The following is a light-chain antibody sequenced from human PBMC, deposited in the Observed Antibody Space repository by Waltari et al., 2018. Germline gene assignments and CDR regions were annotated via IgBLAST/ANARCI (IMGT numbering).Light chain of an antibody. CDR2: GAS. V-gene: IGKV3-15*01. Sequence: EIVMTQSPATLSVSPGERATLPCRASQSDSSNLAWYQQKPGQAPRPHIYGASTRATGIPARFSGSGSGTEFTLTISSLQSEDFAVYYCQQYNNWPPGTFGQGTKVEIK. CDR1: QSDSSN. CDR3: QQYNNWPPGT. J-gene: IGKJ1*01.